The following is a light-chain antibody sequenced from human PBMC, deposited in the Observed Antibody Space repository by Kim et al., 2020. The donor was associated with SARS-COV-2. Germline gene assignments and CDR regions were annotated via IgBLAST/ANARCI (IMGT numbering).Light chain of an antibody. CDR1: TSNIGNNA. Sequence: QPVLTQPPSVSGAPRQRVTISCSGGTSNIGNNALNWYQQLPGEAPKLLIYSDDLLPSGVSDRFSASKSGTSASLAISGLQSEDEGDYYCASWDDSLSSPVFGGGTQLTVL. CDR3: ASWDDSLSSPV. J-gene: IGLJ3*02. V-gene: IGLV1-36*01. CDR2: SDD.